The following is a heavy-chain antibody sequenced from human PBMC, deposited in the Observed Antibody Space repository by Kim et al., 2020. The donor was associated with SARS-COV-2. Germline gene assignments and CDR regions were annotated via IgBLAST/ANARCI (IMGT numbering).Heavy chain of an antibody. CDR1: GGSISSSSYY. D-gene: IGHD3-10*01. CDR3: ARSGRTMVRGVIGYFDL. V-gene: IGHV4-39*01. J-gene: IGHJ2*01. CDR2: IYYSGST. Sequence: SETLSLTCTVSGGSISSSSYYWGWIRQPPGKGLEWIGSIYYSGSTYYNPSLKSRVTISVDTSKNQFSLKLSSVTAADTAVYYCARSGRTMVRGVIGYFDL.